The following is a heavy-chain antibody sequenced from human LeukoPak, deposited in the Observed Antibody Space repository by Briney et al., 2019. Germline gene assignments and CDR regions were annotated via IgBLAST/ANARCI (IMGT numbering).Heavy chain of an antibody. D-gene: IGHD2-15*01. CDR2: ISSGGGGT. CDR3: ARDPHIAVVGYYFDF. J-gene: IGHJ4*02. Sequence: PAESLRLSCAASGFTFSSYAMNWVPQAPGKGLEWVSAISSGGGGTYYADSVKGRFTISRDNSKNTLYLKMNSLRAEDTAVYYCARDPHIAVVGYYFDFWGQGTLVTVSS. CDR1: GFTFSSYA. V-gene: IGHV3-23*01.